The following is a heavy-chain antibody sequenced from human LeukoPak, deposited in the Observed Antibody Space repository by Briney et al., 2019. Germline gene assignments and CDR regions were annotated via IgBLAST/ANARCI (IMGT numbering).Heavy chain of an antibody. Sequence: GGSLRLSCEASGYTFDDYAMHWVRQAPGKGLEWVSAISWNSGSIVYADSVKGRFTISRDNGKNSLYLQMNSLRTEDTALYYCAKGHTYGLGESYLDFWGQGTLVSVSS. CDR3: AKGHTYGLGESYLDF. J-gene: IGHJ4*02. V-gene: IGHV3-9*01. CDR1: GYTFDDYA. D-gene: IGHD5-18*01. CDR2: ISWNSGSI.